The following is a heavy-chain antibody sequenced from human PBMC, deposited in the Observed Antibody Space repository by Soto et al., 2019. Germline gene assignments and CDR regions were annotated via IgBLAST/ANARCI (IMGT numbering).Heavy chain of an antibody. V-gene: IGHV4-31*03. Sequence: SETLSRTCSVSGGSISTVGHYCTWILQPPGKGLEWIGSIYHTGSTYYSKSLRSRLTMSVDTSKSQFSLRLSSVTAADTAVYYCARATGTLRSRNCDYWGQGSLVTVSS. CDR3: ARATGTLRSRNCDY. CDR1: GGSISTVGHY. J-gene: IGHJ4*02. CDR2: IYHTGST. D-gene: IGHD1-1*01.